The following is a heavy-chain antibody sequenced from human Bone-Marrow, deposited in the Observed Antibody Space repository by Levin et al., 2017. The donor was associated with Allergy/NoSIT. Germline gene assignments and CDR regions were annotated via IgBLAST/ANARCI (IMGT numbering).Heavy chain of an antibody. D-gene: IGHD6-19*01. J-gene: IGHJ4*02. V-gene: IGHV3-11*05. CDR1: GFTFSDYY. Sequence: GGSLRLSCAASGFTFSDYYMSWIRQAPGKGLEWVSYISSSSSYTNYADSVKGRFTISRDNAKNSLYLQMNSLRAEDTAVYYCAREFPPWLADFDYWGQGTLVTVSS. CDR3: AREFPPWLADFDY. CDR2: ISSSSSYT.